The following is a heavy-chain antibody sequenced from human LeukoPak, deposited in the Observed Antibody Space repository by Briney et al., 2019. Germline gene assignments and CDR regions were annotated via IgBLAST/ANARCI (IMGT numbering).Heavy chain of an antibody. CDR3: AREHYYYDSSGYSESHYFDY. CDR1: GFTFSSYS. CDR2: ISSSSSYI. J-gene: IGHJ4*02. Sequence: GGSLRLSCAASGFTFSSYSMNWIRQAPGKGLEWVSSISSSSSYIFYADSLKGRFTISRDNAKNSLYLQINSLRAEDTAVYYCAREHYYYDSSGYSESHYFDYWGQGSLVTVSS. D-gene: IGHD3-22*01. V-gene: IGHV3-21*01.